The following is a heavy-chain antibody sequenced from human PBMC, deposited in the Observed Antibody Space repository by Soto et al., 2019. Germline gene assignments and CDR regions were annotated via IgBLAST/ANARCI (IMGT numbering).Heavy chain of an antibody. Sequence: PSETLSLTCTVSGGSISSYYWSWIRQPPGKGLEWIGYLYYSGSTNYNPSLKSRVTISVDTSKNQFSLKLSFVTAADTAVYYCAGGYYGSGSYSYYYYYGMDVWGQGTTVTVSS. CDR1: GGSISSYY. D-gene: IGHD3-10*01. V-gene: IGHV4-59*01. CDR3: AGGYYGSGSYSYYYYYGMDV. CDR2: LYYSGST. J-gene: IGHJ6*02.